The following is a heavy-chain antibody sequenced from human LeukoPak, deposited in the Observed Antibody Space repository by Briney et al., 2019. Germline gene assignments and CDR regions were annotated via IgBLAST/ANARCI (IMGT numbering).Heavy chain of an antibody. CDR1: GFTFSNAW. V-gene: IGHV3-15*01. J-gene: IGHJ4*02. CDR2: IKSKTDVGTT. Sequence: GGSLRLSCVPSGFTFSNAWMSCVRQAPEKRREWVGRIKSKTDVGTTDYAAPGKGRFTISRDDSKNTLYLQMNSLKTEDTAVYYCTTVRGVTMVRELDYWGQGTLVTVSS. CDR3: TTVRGVTMVRELDY. D-gene: IGHD3-10*01.